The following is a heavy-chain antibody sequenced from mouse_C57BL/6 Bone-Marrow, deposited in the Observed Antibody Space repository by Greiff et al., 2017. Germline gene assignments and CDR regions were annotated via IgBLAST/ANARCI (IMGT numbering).Heavy chain of an antibody. CDR3: ARTGDSSGDWYFDV. CDR1: GYTFTDYN. CDR2: INPNNGGT. V-gene: IGHV1-22*01. D-gene: IGHD3-2*02. Sequence: EVQVVESGPELVKPGASVKMSCKASGYTFTDYNMHWVKQSHGKSLEWIGYINPNNGGTSYNQKFKGKATLTVNKSSSTAYMELRSLTSEDSAVYYCARTGDSSGDWYFDVWGTGTTVTVSS. J-gene: IGHJ1*03.